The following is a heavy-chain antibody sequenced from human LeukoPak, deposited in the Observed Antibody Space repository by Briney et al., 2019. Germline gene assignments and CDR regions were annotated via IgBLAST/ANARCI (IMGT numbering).Heavy chain of an antibody. CDR2: ISASGGST. V-gene: IGHV3-23*01. CDR1: GFTFSSSA. D-gene: IGHD3-10*01. J-gene: IGHJ4*02. Sequence: GGSLRLSCAASGFTFSSSAMSWVRQVPGKGLEWVSGISASGGSTSYADSVRGRFTISRDNSRSTLYLQMNSLRPEDTAIYYCAREGYYGSGSPPSLYFDYWGQGTLVTVSS. CDR3: AREGYYGSGSPPSLYFDY.